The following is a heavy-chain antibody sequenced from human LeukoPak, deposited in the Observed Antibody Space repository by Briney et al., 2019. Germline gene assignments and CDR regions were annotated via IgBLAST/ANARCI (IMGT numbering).Heavy chain of an antibody. CDR3: ARVRYYYDSSGYFDY. CDR1: GYSFTNYW. Sequence: PGESLKISCKGSGYSFTNYWIGWVRQMPGKGLEWMGIIYLGDSDTRYSPSFQGQVTISADKSISTAYLQWSSLKASDTAMYYCARVRYYYDSSGYFDYWGQGTLVTVSS. J-gene: IGHJ4*02. V-gene: IGHV5-51*01. CDR2: IYLGDSDT. D-gene: IGHD3-22*01.